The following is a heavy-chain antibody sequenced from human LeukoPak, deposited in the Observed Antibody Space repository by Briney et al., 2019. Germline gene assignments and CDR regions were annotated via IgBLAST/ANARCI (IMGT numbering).Heavy chain of an antibody. V-gene: IGHV4-34*01. CDR2: INHSGST. D-gene: IGHD3-3*01. CDR3: ARGFVYFDY. CDR1: GGSFSGYY. J-gene: IGHJ4*02. Sequence: KPSETLSLTCAVYGGSFSGYYWSWIRQPPGKGLEWIGEINHSGSTNYNPSLKSRVTISVDTSKNQFSLKLSSVTAADTAVYYCARGFVYFDYWGQGTLVTVSS.